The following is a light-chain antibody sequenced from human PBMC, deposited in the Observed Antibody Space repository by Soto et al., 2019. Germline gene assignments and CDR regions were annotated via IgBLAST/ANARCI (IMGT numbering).Light chain of an antibody. Sequence: EIVMTQSPATLSVSPGERATLSCRASRSVSSNLAWYQQKPGQAPRLLMYGASTRATGIPARFSGSGFGTEFTLTISSLQSEDFAVYYCQQYNNWPPYTFGQGTKLEIK. CDR2: GAS. CDR3: QQYNNWPPYT. J-gene: IGKJ2*01. CDR1: RSVSSN. V-gene: IGKV3-15*01.